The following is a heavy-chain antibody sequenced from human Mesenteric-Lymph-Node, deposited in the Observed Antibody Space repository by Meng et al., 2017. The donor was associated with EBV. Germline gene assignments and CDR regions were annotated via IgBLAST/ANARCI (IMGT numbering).Heavy chain of an antibody. CDR3: ARDRLTAMVKGGWFDP. CDR2: TYYRSKWYN. Sequence: QVKLQQSGPGLVKPSQTLSLTCAISGDSVSSNRAAWNWIRQSPSRGLEWLGRTYYRSKWYNDYAVSVKSRISINPDTSKNQFSLQLNSVTPEDTAVYYCARDRLTAMVKGGWFDPWGQGTLVTVSS. CDR1: GDSVSSNRAA. V-gene: IGHV6-1*01. D-gene: IGHD5-18*01. J-gene: IGHJ5*02.